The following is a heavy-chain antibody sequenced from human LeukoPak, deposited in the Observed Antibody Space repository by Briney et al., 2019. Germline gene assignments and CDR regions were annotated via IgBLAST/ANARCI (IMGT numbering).Heavy chain of an antibody. V-gene: IGHV4-59*08. Sequence: SETLSLTCTVSGGSISSYYWTWIRQPPGKGLEWIGYIYYSGSTNYNPSLKSRVTISVDTSKNQFSLKLSSVTAADTAVYYCARRTVTTRSAFDIWGQGTMVTVSS. CDR2: IYYSGST. J-gene: IGHJ3*02. CDR3: ARRTVTTRSAFDI. D-gene: IGHD4-17*01. CDR1: GGSISSYY.